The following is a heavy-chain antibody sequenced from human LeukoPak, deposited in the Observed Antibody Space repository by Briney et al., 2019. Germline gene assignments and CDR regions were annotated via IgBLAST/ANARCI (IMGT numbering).Heavy chain of an antibody. CDR1: GGTFNSYA. D-gene: IGHD3-10*01. CDR2: IIPIFNTA. V-gene: IGHV1-69*05. J-gene: IGHJ4*02. CDR3: ARDRDYGSGSYRFDY. Sequence: ASVKVSCKASGGTFNSYAISWVRQAPGQGLEWMGRIIPIFNTADYAQKLQGRVTITTDEFTSTAYMELSSLRSEDTAVYYCARDRDYGSGSYRFDYWGQGTLVTVSS.